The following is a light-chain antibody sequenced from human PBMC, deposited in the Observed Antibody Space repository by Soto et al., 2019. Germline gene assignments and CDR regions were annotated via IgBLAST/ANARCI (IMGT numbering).Light chain of an antibody. Sequence: EIVLTQSPGTLSLSPGERATLSCRATQSVSSIYLAWYQQKPGQAPRLLIYAASSRGTGIPDRFSGSASGTDFTLTINRLEPGDFAVYYCQQYGSSSYTFGQGTKLEIK. J-gene: IGKJ2*01. CDR2: AAS. CDR3: QQYGSSSYT. V-gene: IGKV3-20*01. CDR1: QSVSSIY.